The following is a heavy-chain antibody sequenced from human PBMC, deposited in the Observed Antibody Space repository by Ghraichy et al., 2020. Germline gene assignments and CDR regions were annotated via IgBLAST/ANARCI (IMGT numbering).Heavy chain of an antibody. CDR3: AREYCSGGKCFFGTGGSHLDY. V-gene: IGHV3-74*01. D-gene: IGHD2-15*01. Sequence: GESLNISCAASGFTLSNYWMHWVRQAPGKGPVWVSRIKSDGSSITYADSVKGRFTISRDNARNTLYLQMNSLRAEDTAVYYCAREYCSGGKCFFGTGGSHLDYWGQGTLVTVAS. CDR2: IKSDGSSI. J-gene: IGHJ4*02. CDR1: GFTLSNYW.